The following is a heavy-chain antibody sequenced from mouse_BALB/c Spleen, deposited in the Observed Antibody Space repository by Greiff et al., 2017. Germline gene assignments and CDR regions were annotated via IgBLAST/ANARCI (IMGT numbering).Heavy chain of an antibody. D-gene: IGHD1-2*01. V-gene: IGHV5-6*01. CDR1: GFTFSSYG. Sequence: EVKLVESGGDLVKPGGSLKLSCAASGFTFSSYGMSWVRQTPDKRLEWVATISSGGSYTYYPDSVKGRFTISRDNAKNTLYLQMSSLKSEDTAMYYCARQDTTAFDYWGQGTTLTVSS. CDR3: ARQDTTAFDY. CDR2: ISSGGSYT. J-gene: IGHJ2*01.